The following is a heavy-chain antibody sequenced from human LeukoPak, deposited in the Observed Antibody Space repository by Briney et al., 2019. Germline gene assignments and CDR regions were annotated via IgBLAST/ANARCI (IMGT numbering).Heavy chain of an antibody. V-gene: IGHV3-48*04. CDR3: ARDRDWSFDY. CDR2: IRGTSNAM. CDR1: GFSFSGYS. D-gene: IGHD3-9*01. J-gene: IGHJ4*02. Sequence: GGSLRLSCAAPGFSFSGYSMNWVRQAPGKGLEWVAHIRGTSNAMNYAASVRGRCTSSRDNAKNALFLEMSSLRAEDTAVYYCARDRDWSFDYWGQGTLVTVSS.